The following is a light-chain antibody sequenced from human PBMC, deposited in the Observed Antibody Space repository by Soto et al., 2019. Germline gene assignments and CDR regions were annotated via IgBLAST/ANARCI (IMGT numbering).Light chain of an antibody. J-gene: IGLJ3*02. V-gene: IGLV2-14*01. CDR2: EVS. CDR1: SSDVGGYNH. CDR3: NSYTSSSALV. Sequence: QSALTQPASVSGSPGQSITISCTGTSSDVGGYNHVSWYQQHPGKAPKLLIYEVSSRPSGVSNRFSGSKSGSTASLTISGLQAEDESNYYCNSYTSSSALVFGGGTKVTVL.